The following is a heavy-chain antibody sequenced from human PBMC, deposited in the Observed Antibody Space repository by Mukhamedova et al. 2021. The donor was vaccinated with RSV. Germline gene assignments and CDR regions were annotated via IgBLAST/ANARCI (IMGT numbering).Heavy chain of an antibody. CDR2: MGGYSTYI. J-gene: IGHJ4*02. CDR3: TRDRDSSPFDY. D-gene: IGHD6-6*01. V-gene: IGHV3-21*05. Sequence: YMGGYSTYIYYADSVKRRFTISRDNAKNSLYLQMNGLRAEDTAVYYCTRDRDSSPFDYWGQGALVTVSS.